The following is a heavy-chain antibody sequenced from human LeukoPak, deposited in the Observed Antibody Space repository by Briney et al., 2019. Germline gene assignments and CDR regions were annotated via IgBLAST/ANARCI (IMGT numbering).Heavy chain of an antibody. CDR3: ARQKGS. Sequence: GGSLRLSCAASGFTFSSYNMNWVRQAPGKGLEWVSSISSRSSYINYADSVKGRFTISRDNAKNSLFLQMNTLRAEDTAVYYCARQKGSWGQGTLVTVSS. V-gene: IGHV3-21*01. CDR1: GFTFSSYN. CDR2: ISSRSSYI. J-gene: IGHJ4*02.